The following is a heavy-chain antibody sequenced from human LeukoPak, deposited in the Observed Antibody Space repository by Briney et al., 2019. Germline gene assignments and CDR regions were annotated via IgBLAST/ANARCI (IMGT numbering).Heavy chain of an antibody. J-gene: IGHJ5*02. CDR2: INPNSGGT. Sequence: ASVKVSCKASGYTFTGYYMHWVRQAPGQGLEWMGWINPNSGGTNYAQKFQGRVTMTRDTSISTAYMELSRLRSDDTAVYYCARDSYIAADLEILNWFDPWGQGTLVTVSS. CDR3: ARDSYIAADLEILNWFDP. V-gene: IGHV1-2*02. CDR1: GYTFTGYY. D-gene: IGHD6-13*01.